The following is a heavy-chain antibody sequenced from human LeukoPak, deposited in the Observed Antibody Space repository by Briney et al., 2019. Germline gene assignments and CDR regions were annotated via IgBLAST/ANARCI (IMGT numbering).Heavy chain of an antibody. Sequence: GGSLRLSCAASGFTFSSYGMQWFRQAPGKGLEWVAFIRYDGSNKYYADSVKGRFTISRDNSKNTLYLQMNSLRAEDTAVYYCVRKGITILVWGQGTLVTVSS. CDR1: GFTFSSYG. D-gene: IGHD3-9*01. J-gene: IGHJ4*02. CDR2: IRYDGSNK. CDR3: VRKGITILV. V-gene: IGHV3-30*02.